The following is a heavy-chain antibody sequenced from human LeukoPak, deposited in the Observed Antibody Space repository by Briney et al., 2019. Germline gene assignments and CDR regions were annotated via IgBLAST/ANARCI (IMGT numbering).Heavy chain of an antibody. V-gene: IGHV4-4*07. D-gene: IGHD2-2*01. J-gene: IGHJ4*02. CDR3: ARSDIVVVPAATFGY. CDR1: GGSISSYY. CDR2: IYTSGST. Sequence: SETLSLTCTVSGGSISSYYWSWIRQPAGKGLEWIGRIYTSGSTNYNPSLKSRVTISVDTSKNQFSLKLSSVTAADTAVYYCARSDIVVVPAATFGYWGQGTLVTVSS.